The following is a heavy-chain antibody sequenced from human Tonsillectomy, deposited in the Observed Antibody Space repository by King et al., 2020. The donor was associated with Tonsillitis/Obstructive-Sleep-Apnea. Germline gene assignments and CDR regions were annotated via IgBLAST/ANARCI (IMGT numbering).Heavy chain of an antibody. Sequence: VQLVESGGGLVKPGGSLRLSCAASGFTFSSYTMNWVRQAPGKGLEWVSSISSSSSYIYYADSVKGRFTISRDNAKNSLYLQINRLRAEDTAVYYCAREDTMIVVVPFDYWGQGTLVTVSS. CDR2: ISSSSSYI. D-gene: IGHD3-22*01. V-gene: IGHV3-21*01. CDR1: GFTFSSYT. CDR3: AREDTMIVVVPFDY. J-gene: IGHJ4*02.